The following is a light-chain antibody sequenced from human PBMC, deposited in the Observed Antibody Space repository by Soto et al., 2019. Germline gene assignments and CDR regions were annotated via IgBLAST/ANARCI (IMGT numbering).Light chain of an antibody. Sequence: QSVLTQPPSVSGAPGQRVTISCTGSSSNIGAGYDVHWYQQLPGTAPKLLIYGNSNRPSGVPDRFSGSKSGTSASLAITRLQAEDEADYYCQSYDRSLSGYVLGTGTKVTVL. V-gene: IGLV1-40*01. J-gene: IGLJ1*01. CDR1: SSNIGAGYD. CDR3: QSYDRSLSGYV. CDR2: GNS.